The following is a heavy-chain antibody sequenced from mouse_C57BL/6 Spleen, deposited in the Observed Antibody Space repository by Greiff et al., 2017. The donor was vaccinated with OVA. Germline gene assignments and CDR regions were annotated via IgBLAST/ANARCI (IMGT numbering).Heavy chain of an antibody. CDR3: ARDLTGWFAY. D-gene: IGHD4-1*01. V-gene: IGHV3-6*01. CDR2: ISYDGSN. Sequence: ESGPGLVKPSQSLSLTCSVTGYSITSGYYWNWIRQFPGNKLEWMGYISYDGSNNYNPSLKNRISITRDTSKNQFFLKLNSVTTEDTATYYCARDLTGWFAYWGQGTLVTVSA. J-gene: IGHJ3*01. CDR1: GYSITSGYY.